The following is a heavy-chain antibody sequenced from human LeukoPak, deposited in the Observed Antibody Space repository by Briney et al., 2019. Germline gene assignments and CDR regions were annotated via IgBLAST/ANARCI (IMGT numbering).Heavy chain of an antibody. CDR1: GFTFSSYW. D-gene: IGHD6-19*01. CDR3: AREMQWLGAENWFDP. J-gene: IGHJ5*02. V-gene: IGHV3-7*01. Sequence: GGSLRLSCAASGFTFSSYWMSWVRQAPGKGLEWVANIKQDGSVKYYVDSVKGRFTISRDNAKNSLYLQMNSLRAEDTAVYYCAREMQWLGAENWFDPWGQGTLVTVSS. CDR2: IKQDGSVK.